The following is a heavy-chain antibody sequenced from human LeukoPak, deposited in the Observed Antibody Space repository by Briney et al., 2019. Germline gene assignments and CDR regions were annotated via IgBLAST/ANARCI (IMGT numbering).Heavy chain of an antibody. J-gene: IGHJ4*02. CDR2: IRYDGSVK. CDR1: EFTFTSYG. V-gene: IGHV3-30*02. Sequence: PGRSLRLSCAASEFTFTSYGMHWVRQAPGKGLEWVAFIRYDGSVKNYIDSVKGRFTISRDNSKNTLYLQMNSLRPEDTAIYYCSGHGPGVAADRDYWGQGTLVTVPS. D-gene: IGHD6-13*01. CDR3: SGHGPGVAADRDY.